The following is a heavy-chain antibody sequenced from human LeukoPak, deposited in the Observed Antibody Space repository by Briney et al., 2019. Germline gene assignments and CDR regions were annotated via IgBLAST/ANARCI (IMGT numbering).Heavy chain of an antibody. CDR1: GYTFTGYY. CDR3: AREDALYYYDSSGYRSSYYYYGMDV. CDR2: MNPNSGNT. Sequence: ASVKVSCKASGYTFTGYYMHWVRQATGQGLEWMGWMNPNSGNTGYAQKFQGRVTMTRNTSISTAYMELSSLRSEDTAVYYCAREDALYYYDSSGYRSSYYYYGMDVWGQGTTVTVSS. J-gene: IGHJ6*02. D-gene: IGHD3-22*01. V-gene: IGHV1-8*02.